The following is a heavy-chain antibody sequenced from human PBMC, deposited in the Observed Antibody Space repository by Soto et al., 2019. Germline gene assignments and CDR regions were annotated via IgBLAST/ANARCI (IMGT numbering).Heavy chain of an antibody. V-gene: IGHV1-69*13. CDR1: GGTFSSYA. CDR3: ARQSWGYDFWSGYYTGIGWGYGMDV. CDR2: IIPIFGTA. D-gene: IGHD3-3*01. J-gene: IGHJ6*02. Sequence: GASVKVSCKASGGTFSSYAISWVRQAPGQGLEWMGGIIPIFGTANYAQKFQGRVTITADESTSTAYMELSSLRSEDTAMYYCARQSWGYDFWSGYYTGIGWGYGMDVWGQGTTVTVSS.